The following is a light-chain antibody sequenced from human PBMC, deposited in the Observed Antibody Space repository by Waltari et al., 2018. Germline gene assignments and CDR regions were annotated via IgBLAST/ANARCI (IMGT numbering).Light chain of an antibody. CDR2: DAS. Sequence: EIALSQSPATQSLSPGAGATLSCRASQSVGRFLAWYQQKPGQAPRLLIYDASNRATGIPARFSASGSGTDFTLTLSSLEPEDFAVYYCQQRSSWPYSFGQGTKLEIK. CDR3: QQRSSWPYS. J-gene: IGKJ2*03. CDR1: QSVGRF. V-gene: IGKV3-11*01.